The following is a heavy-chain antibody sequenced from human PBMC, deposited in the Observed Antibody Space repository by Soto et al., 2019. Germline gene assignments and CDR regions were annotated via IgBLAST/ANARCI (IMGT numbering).Heavy chain of an antibody. J-gene: IGHJ4*02. CDR1: GCSISSSNW. CDR3: ARVRVDIVATSGYSYIDY. CDR2: IYHSGST. V-gene: IGHV4-4*02. D-gene: IGHD5-12*01. Sequence: SETLSLTCAVSGCSISSSNWWSWVRQPPGKGLEWIGEIYHSGSTNYNPSLKSRVTISVDKSKNQFSLKLSSVTAADTAVYYCARVRVDIVATSGYSYIDYWGQGTLVTVSS.